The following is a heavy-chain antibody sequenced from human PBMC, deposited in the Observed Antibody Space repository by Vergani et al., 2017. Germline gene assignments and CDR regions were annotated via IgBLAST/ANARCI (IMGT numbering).Heavy chain of an antibody. CDR3: ARGRLPPDYRLSYYFDY. CDR2: INHSGST. Sequence: QVQLQQWGAGLLKPSETLSLTCAVYGGSFSGYYWSWTRQPPGKGLEWIGEINHSGSTNYNPSLKSRVTISVDTSKNQFSLKLSSVTAADTAVYYCARGRLPPDYRLSYYFDYWGQGTLVTVSS. J-gene: IGHJ4*02. V-gene: IGHV4-34*01. CDR1: GGSFSGYY. D-gene: IGHD4-11*01.